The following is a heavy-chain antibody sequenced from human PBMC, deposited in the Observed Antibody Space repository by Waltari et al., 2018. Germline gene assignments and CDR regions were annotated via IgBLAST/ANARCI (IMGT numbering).Heavy chain of an antibody. CDR3: AREVVGATALDYFDY. D-gene: IGHD1-26*01. CDR2: IYYSGRT. V-gene: IGHV4-39*07. Sequence: QLQLQESGPGLVKPSETLSLTCTVSGGSISSSSYYWGWIRQPPGKGLEWIGSIYYSGRTYYNPSRKSRVTISVDTSKNHFSLKLSSVTAADTAVYYCAREVVGATALDYFDYWGQGTLVTVSS. J-gene: IGHJ4*02. CDR1: GGSISSSSYY.